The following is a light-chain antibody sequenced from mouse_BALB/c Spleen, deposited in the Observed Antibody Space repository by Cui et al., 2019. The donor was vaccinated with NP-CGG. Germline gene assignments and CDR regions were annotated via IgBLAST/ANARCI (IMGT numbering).Light chain of an antibody. Sequence: ALLTQESPLTTSPGETVTLTCRSSTGTVTTSNYANWVQEKPDHLFTGLIGGTNNRAPGVPARFSGSLIGDKAALTITGAQTEDEAIYFCALWYSNHWVFGGGTKLTVL. CDR2: GTN. J-gene: IGLJ1*01. CDR1: TGTVTTSNY. CDR3: ALWYSNHWV. V-gene: IGLV1*01.